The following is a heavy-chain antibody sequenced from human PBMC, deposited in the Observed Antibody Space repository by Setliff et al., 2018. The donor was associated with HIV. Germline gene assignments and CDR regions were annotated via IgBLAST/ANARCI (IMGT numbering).Heavy chain of an antibody. CDR3: ARSLVPSGYYYGRNAFDI. Sequence: SETLSLTCTVSGGSISSYYWSWIRQPPGKGLEWIGYIYYSGNTNYNPSFKSRFTISVDTSKNQFSLRVNFVTAADTAVYYCARSLVPSGYYYGRNAFDIWGQGTKVTVSS. D-gene: IGHD3-22*01. CDR2: IYYSGNT. CDR1: GGSISSYY. J-gene: IGHJ3*02. V-gene: IGHV4-59*08.